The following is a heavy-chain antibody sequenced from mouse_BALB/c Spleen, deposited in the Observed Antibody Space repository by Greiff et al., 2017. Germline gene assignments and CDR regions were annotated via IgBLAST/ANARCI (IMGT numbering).Heavy chain of an antibody. D-gene: IGHD2-10*01. Sequence: QVQLQQSGAELARPGASVKLSCKASGYTFTSYWMHWVKQRPGQGLEWIGYINPSTGYTEYNQKFKDKATLTADKSSSTAYMQLSSLTSEDSAVYYCARAYYGNYNWYFDVGAQGPRSPSPQ. V-gene: IGHV1-4*01. CDR1: GYTFTSYW. J-gene: IGHJ1*01. CDR2: INPSTGYT. CDR3: ARAYYGNYNWYFDV.